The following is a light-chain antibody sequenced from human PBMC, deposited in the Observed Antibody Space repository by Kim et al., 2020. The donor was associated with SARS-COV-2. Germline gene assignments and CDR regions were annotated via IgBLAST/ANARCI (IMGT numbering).Light chain of an antibody. V-gene: IGLV2-11*03. J-gene: IGLJ3*02. Sequence: GQSAPIPCPGTSSDVGSYNYVSWYQQHPGRAPQPLIYDVTTRPSGVPGRFSGSKSGNTASLTISGLQAEDEADYYCCSYAGSYTEVFGGGTQLTVL. CDR1: SSDVGSYNY. CDR2: DVT. CDR3: CSYAGSYTEV.